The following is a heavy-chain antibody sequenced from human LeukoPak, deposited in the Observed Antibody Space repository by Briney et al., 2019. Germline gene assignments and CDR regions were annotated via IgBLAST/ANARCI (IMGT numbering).Heavy chain of an antibody. V-gene: IGHV3-66*01. CDR2: IYSGGST. Sequence: GGSLRLSCAASGFTVSGNYMSWVRQAPGKGLEWVSVIYSGGSTYYADSVKGRFTISRDNSKNTLYLQMNSLRAEDTAVYYCARVPRRRGFGELLQAGYYFDYWGQGTLVTVSS. CDR1: GFTVSGNY. D-gene: IGHD3-10*01. J-gene: IGHJ4*02. CDR3: ARVPRRRGFGELLQAGYYFDY.